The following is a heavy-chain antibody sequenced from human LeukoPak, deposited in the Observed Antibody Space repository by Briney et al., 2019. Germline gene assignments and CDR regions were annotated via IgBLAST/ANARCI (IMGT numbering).Heavy chain of an antibody. J-gene: IGHJ6*03. Sequence: SETLSLTCTVSGGSISSSSYYWGWIRQPPGKGLEWIGSIYYSGSTYYNPSLKSRVTISVDTSKNQFSLKLSSVTAADTAVYYCARHNPDLRFLDWYYMDVWGKGTTVTVSS. D-gene: IGHD3-3*01. CDR3: ARHNPDLRFLDWYYMDV. V-gene: IGHV4-39*01. CDR1: GGSISSSSYY. CDR2: IYYSGST.